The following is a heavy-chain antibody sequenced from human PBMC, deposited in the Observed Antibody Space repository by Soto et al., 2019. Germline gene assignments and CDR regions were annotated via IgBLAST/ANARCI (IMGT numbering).Heavy chain of an antibody. D-gene: IGHD2-2*01. CDR2: MNPKSGNT. J-gene: IGHJ5*01. Sequence: QVQLVQSGAEVKKPGASVKVSCKTSGYTFTNYDINWVRQAPGQGLEWMGWMNPKSGNTGYAQNFQDRLTMTRDTSLSTAYMELSSLRYEDTAVYYCAISHGYALNWFASWGQGTLVTVSS. CDR1: GYTFTNYD. V-gene: IGHV1-8*02. CDR3: AISHGYALNWFAS.